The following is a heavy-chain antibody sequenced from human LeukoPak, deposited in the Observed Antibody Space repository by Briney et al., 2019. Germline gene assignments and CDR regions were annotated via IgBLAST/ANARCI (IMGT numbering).Heavy chain of an antibody. CDR2: ISYDGSNK. V-gene: IGHV3-30*18. CDR1: GFTFSSYG. Sequence: QAGGSLRLSCAASGFTFSSYGMHWVRQAPGKGLEWVAVISYDGSNKYYADSVKGRFIISRDNSKNTLYLQMNSLRAEDTAVYYCAKLRRGSWYIDYWGQGTLVTVSS. CDR3: AKLRRGSWYIDY. J-gene: IGHJ4*02. D-gene: IGHD6-13*01.